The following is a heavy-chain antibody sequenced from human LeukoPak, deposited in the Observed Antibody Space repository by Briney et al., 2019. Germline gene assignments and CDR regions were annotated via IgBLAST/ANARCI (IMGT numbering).Heavy chain of an antibody. CDR3: AKDRGDTSGHELFDY. J-gene: IGHJ4*02. D-gene: IGHD3-16*01. Sequence: GSLLLSCAGSGFTLSSYAMSWVRQAPGKGLEGVSLISSGGTTYYADSVKGRFTISRDNSKNTLSLQMNSLGAEDTAVYYCAKDRGDTSGHELFDYRGQGTLVTVSS. CDR2: ISSGGTT. CDR1: GFTLSSYA. V-gene: IGHV3-23*01.